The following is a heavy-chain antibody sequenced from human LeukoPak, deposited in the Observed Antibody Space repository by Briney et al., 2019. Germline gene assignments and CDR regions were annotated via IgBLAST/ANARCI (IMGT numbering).Heavy chain of an antibody. CDR1: GFTFSSYA. J-gene: IGHJ4*02. Sequence: PGGSLRLSCAASGFTFSSYAMNWVRQAPGKGLEWVSAISGSGGSTYYADSVKGRFTISRDNSKNMLYLQMNSLRAEDTAVYYCAKAIDVLRFLEWLPFDYWGQGTLVTVSS. V-gene: IGHV3-23*01. CDR3: AKAIDVLRFLEWLPFDY. D-gene: IGHD3-3*01. CDR2: ISGSGGST.